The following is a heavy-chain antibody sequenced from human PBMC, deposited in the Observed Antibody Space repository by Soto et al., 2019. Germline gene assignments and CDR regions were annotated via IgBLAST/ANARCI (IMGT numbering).Heavy chain of an antibody. CDR3: AAIATGSGSYYYFDY. V-gene: IGHV1-58*01. Sequence: MQLVQSGPEVKKPGTSVKVSCKASGFTFTSSAVQWVRQARGQRLEWIGWIVVGSGNTNYAQKFQERVTITRDMSTSTAYMELSSLRSEDTAVYYCAAIATGSGSYYYFDYWGQGTLVTVSS. CDR1: GFTFTSSA. CDR2: IVVGSGNT. J-gene: IGHJ4*02. D-gene: IGHD3-10*01.